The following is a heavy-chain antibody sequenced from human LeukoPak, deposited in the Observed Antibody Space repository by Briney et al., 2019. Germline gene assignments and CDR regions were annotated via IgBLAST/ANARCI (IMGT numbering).Heavy chain of an antibody. CDR3: ARGGDVLRFLEWLFDY. Sequence: PGGSLRLSCAASGFTFSSYWMSWVRQAPGKGLEWVANIKQDGSEKYYVDSVKGRFTISRDNAKNSLYLQMNSLRAEDTAVYYCARGGDVLRFLEWLFDYWGQGTLVTVSS. D-gene: IGHD3-3*01. CDR1: GFTFSSYW. CDR2: IKQDGSEK. J-gene: IGHJ4*02. V-gene: IGHV3-7*03.